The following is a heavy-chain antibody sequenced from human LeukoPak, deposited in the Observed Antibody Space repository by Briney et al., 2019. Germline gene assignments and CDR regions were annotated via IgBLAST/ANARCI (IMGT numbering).Heavy chain of an antibody. CDR1: GGSIISSNW. CDR3: ARAPGIMSGNWRFDY. Sequence: SGTLSLTCAVSGGSIISSNWWSWVRQPPGKGLEWIGEIYHSGSTKYNPSLKSRVTISVDKSKSQFSLELTSVTAADTALYYCARAPGIMSGNWRFDYWGQGTLVTVSS. V-gene: IGHV4-4*02. J-gene: IGHJ4*02. D-gene: IGHD3-16*01. CDR2: IYHSGST.